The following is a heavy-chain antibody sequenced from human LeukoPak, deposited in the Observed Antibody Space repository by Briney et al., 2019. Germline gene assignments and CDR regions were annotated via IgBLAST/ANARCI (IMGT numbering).Heavy chain of an antibody. V-gene: IGHV3-43D*03. CDR3: ARDMTAHSSAVSGVPGDY. D-gene: IGHD2-21*02. CDR2: INWDGSLI. CDR1: GFSFDDHA. J-gene: IGHJ4*02. Sequence: GGSLRLSCAASGFSFDDHAMHWVRQAPGKGLEWVSLINWDGSLIYYGDSVRGRFTISRDNSRNSLFLQMHSLRAEDSAFYYCARDMTAHSSAVSGVPGDYWGQGTLVTVSS.